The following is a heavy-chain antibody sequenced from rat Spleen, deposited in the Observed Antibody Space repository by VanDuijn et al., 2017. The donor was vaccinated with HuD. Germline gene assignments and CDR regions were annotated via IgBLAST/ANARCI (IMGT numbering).Heavy chain of an antibody. D-gene: IGHD1-4*01. V-gene: IGHV5-29*01. CDR1: GFTFSNYY. J-gene: IGHJ4*01. Sequence: EVQLVESGGGLVQPGRSLKLSCAASGFTFSNYYMAWVRQAPTKGLEWVATISYDGSSTYYRDSVKGRFTISRDKAKSTLYLQMNSLRSEDTATYYCARLLGRGYVMDAWGQGASVTVSS. CDR3: ARLLGRGYVMDA. CDR2: ISYDGSST.